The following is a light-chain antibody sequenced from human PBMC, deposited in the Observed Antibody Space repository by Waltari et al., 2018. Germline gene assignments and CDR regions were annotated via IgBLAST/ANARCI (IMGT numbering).Light chain of an antibody. CDR1: QSVSSS. CDR2: GAS. J-gene: IGKJ1*01. CDR3: QQYNDWPRT. Sequence: EIVMTQSPATLSVSPGERATLSCRASQSVSSSLNWYQQKPGQAPRLLIYGASTRATDIPARFSGSGSGTEFTLTISSLQSEDFAVYYCQQYNDWPRTFGQGTKVEI. V-gene: IGKV3-15*01.